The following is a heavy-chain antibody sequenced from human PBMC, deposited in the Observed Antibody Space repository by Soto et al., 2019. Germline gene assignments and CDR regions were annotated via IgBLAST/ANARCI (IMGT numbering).Heavy chain of an antibody. V-gene: IGHV3-23*01. CDR2: ISGSGGST. Sequence: GGSLRLSCAASGFTLSAMAWGGFPRVPGKGLEWVSAISGSGGSTYYADSVKGRFTISRDNSKNTLYLQMNSLRAEDTAVYYCAKEASGWQDICDYWGQGTLVTVSS. CDR3: AKEASGWQDICDY. D-gene: IGHD6-19*01. CDR1: GFTLSAMA. J-gene: IGHJ4*02.